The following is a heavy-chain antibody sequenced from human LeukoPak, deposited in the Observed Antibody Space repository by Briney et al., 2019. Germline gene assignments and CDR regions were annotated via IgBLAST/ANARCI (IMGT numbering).Heavy chain of an antibody. CDR1: GGTFSSYA. J-gene: IGHJ4*02. Sequence: APVKVSCKASGGTFSSYAISWVRQAPGQGLEWMGGIIPIFGTANYAQKFQGRVTITADESTSTAYMELSSLRSEDTAVYYCARGRTSLQYGGGDYFDYWGQGTLVTVSS. V-gene: IGHV1-69*13. D-gene: IGHD2-2*01. CDR3: ARGRTSLQYGGGDYFDY. CDR2: IIPIFGTA.